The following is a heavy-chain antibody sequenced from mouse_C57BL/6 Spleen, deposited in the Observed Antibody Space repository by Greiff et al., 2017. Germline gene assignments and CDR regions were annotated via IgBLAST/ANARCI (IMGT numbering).Heavy chain of an antibody. V-gene: IGHV1-9*01. Sequence: QVQLQQSGAELMKPGASVKLSCKATGYTFTGYWIEWVKQRPGHGLEWIGEILPGSGSTNYNEKITGKATFTADTSSNTAYMQLSSLTTEDAAIYYCARCPNYYGSSGGYAMDYWGQGTSVTVSS. CDR3: ARCPNYYGSSGGYAMDY. J-gene: IGHJ4*01. CDR1: GYTFTGYW. D-gene: IGHD1-1*01. CDR2: ILPGSGST.